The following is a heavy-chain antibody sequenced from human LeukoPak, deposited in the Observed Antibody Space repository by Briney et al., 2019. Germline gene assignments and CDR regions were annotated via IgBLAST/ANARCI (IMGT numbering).Heavy chain of an antibody. J-gene: IGHJ6*03. V-gene: IGHV3-49*04. CDR2: IRSKAYGGTT. D-gene: IGHD3/OR15-3a*01. Sequence: RTGGSLRLSCTASGFTFGDYAMSWVRQAPGKGLEWVGFIRSKAYGGTTEYAASVKGRFTISRDDSKSIAYLQMNSLKTEDTAVYYCTSLNWYYYYYYMDVWGKGTTVTISS. CDR1: GFTFGDYA. CDR3: TSLNWYYYYYYMDV.